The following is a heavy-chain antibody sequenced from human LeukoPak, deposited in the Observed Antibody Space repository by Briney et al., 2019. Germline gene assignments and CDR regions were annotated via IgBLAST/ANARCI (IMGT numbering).Heavy chain of an antibody. V-gene: IGHV1-69*05. Sequence: SVKVSCKASGGTFSSYAISLVRQAPGQGLEWMGRIIPIFGTANYAQKFQGRVTITTDESTSTAYMELSSLRSEDTAVYYCARDGHNPPGYWGQGTLVTVSS. CDR1: GGTFSSYA. CDR3: ARDGHNPPGY. D-gene: IGHD5-24*01. J-gene: IGHJ4*02. CDR2: IIPIFGTA.